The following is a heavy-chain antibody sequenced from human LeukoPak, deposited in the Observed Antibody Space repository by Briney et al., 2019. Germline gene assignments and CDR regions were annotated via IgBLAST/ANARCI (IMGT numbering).Heavy chain of an antibody. Sequence: GGSLRLSCAASGFTFSDYARHWVRQAPGKGLEYVAAISTNGGRADYANSVKGRFTISRDNSRKTLYLQMGSLRAEDMAVYYCASGGDPWGQGTLVTVSS. D-gene: IGHD2-21*01. CDR3: ASGGDP. J-gene: IGHJ4*02. V-gene: IGHV3-64*01. CDR2: ISTNGGRA. CDR1: GFTFSDYA.